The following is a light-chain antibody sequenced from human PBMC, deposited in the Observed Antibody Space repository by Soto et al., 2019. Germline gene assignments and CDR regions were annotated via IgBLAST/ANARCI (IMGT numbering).Light chain of an antibody. CDR1: QSIRSD. Sequence: EIVMTQSPATLSVSPGERATLSCRASQSIRSDLAWYQQKPGQAPRLLIYDASTRDTGIPARFSGSGSGTEFTLTISSLQSEDYAVYYCQPYNNWPSWTFGQGTKVDIK. J-gene: IGKJ1*01. CDR2: DAS. CDR3: QPYNNWPSWT. V-gene: IGKV3D-15*01.